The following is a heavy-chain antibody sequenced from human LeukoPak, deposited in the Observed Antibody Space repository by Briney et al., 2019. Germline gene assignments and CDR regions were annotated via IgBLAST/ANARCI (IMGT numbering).Heavy chain of an antibody. V-gene: IGHV3-74*01. Sequence: PGGSLRLSCAASGFTFSSYWMHWVRQAPGKGLVWVSRINSDGSSTSYADSVKGRFTISRDNAENTLYLQMNSLRAEDTAVYYCARDRFGSSNAYYDYVWGSYRASYYMDVWGKGTTVTVSS. CDR1: GFTFSSYW. CDR2: INSDGSST. D-gene: IGHD3-16*02. J-gene: IGHJ6*03. CDR3: ARDRFGSSNAYYDYVWGSYRASYYMDV.